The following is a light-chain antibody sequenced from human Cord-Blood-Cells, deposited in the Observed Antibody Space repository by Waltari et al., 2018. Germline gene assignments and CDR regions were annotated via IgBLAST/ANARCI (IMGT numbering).Light chain of an antibody. CDR2: GAS. J-gene: IGKJ4*01. Sequence: EIVLTQSPGTLSLSPGEIATLPCRASQSDSSSYLARYQQNPGQAPRLLIYGASSRATGIPDRFSGSGSGTDFTLAISRLEPEDFAVYYCQQYGSSPPLTFGGGTKVEIK. CDR3: QQYGSSPPLT. V-gene: IGKV3-20*01. CDR1: QSDSSSY.